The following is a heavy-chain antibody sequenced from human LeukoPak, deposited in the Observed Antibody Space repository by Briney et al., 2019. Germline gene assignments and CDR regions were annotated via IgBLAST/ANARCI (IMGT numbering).Heavy chain of an antibody. D-gene: IGHD3-3*01. J-gene: IGHJ4*02. V-gene: IGHV1-69*05. Sequence: GSSVKVSCKASGGTFSSYAISWVRQAPGQGLEWMGRIIPIFGTANYEQKFQGRVPTTTAESTSPAYMELSSLRSEDTAVYYCARARSKPNDFWSGYAAFDYWGQGTLVTVSS. CDR2: IIPIFGTA. CDR3: ARARSKPNDFWSGYAAFDY. CDR1: GGTFSSYA.